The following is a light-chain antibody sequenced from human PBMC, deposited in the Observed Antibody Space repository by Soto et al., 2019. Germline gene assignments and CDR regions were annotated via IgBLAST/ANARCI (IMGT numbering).Light chain of an antibody. CDR3: QQYNSYSQT. CDR2: DAS. V-gene: IGKV1-5*01. CDR1: QSISSW. Sequence: DIQMTQSPSTLSASVGDRVTITCRASQSISSWLAWYQQKPGKAPKLLIYDASSLESGVPSRFSGSGSGTEFTLTIRRLQPDDFATYYCQQYNSYSQTFGQGTKVEIK. J-gene: IGKJ1*01.